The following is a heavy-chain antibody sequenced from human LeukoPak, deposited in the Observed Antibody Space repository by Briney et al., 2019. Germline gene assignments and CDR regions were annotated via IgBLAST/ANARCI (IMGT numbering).Heavy chain of an antibody. CDR1: GGSISSSSYY. J-gene: IGHJ4*02. Sequence: SETLSLTCTVSGGSISSSSYYWGWIRQPPGKGLEWIGSIYYSGSTYYNPSLKSRVTISVDTSKNQFSLKLSSVTAADTAVYYCASLPPSGGIKWSSGYYARDWGQGTLVTVSS. V-gene: IGHV4-39*07. CDR3: ASLPPSGGIKWSSGYYARD. D-gene: IGHD3-22*01. CDR2: IYYSGST.